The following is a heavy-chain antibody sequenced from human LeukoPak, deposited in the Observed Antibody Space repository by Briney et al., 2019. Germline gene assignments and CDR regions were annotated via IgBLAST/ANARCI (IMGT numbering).Heavy chain of an antibody. Sequence: LTCXVSGGSISSYYWSWIRQPPGKGLEWIGYIYYSGSTNYNPSLKSRVTISVDTSKNQFSLKLSSVTAADTAVYYCARGPSPYCSSTSCKDWFDPWGQGTLVTVSS. CDR2: IYYSGST. V-gene: IGHV4-59*01. CDR3: ARGPSPYCSSTSCKDWFDP. D-gene: IGHD2-2*01. CDR1: GGSISSYY. J-gene: IGHJ5*02.